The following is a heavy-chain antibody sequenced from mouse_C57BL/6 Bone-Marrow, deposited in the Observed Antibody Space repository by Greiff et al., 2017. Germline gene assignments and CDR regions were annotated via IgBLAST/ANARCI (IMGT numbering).Heavy chain of an antibody. Sequence: QVQLQQSGPELVKPGASVKISCKASGFSFTSYYIHWVKQRPGQGLEWIGWIYPGSGNTMFNEKFKGKATLTADTSSSTAYMHLSSLTSDGSAVYYCARKEDYYGYFDYWGQGTTLTGSS. V-gene: IGHV1-66*01. CDR1: GFSFTSYY. CDR2: IYPGSGNT. CDR3: ARKEDYYGYFDY. J-gene: IGHJ2*01. D-gene: IGHD1-1*01.